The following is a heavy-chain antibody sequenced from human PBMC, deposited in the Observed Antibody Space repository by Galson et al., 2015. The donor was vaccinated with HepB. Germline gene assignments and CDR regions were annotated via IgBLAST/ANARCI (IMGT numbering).Heavy chain of an antibody. V-gene: IGHV3-9*01. J-gene: IGHJ4*02. Sequence: SLRLSCAASGFTFDDYAMHWVRQAPGKGLEWVSGITWNSGSIDYADSVKGRFTISRDNAKNSLYLEMNSLRAEDTAVYYCVRLGRGTGGYYPDCWGQGTLVTVSS. CDR2: ITWNSGSI. CDR1: GFTFDDYA. D-gene: IGHD3-22*01. CDR3: VRLGRGTGGYYPDC.